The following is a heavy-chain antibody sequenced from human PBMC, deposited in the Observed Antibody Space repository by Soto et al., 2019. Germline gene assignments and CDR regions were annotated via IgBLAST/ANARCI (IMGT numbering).Heavy chain of an antibody. CDR2: ISGSGGNT. CDR3: AKDRYGIVGPVDY. J-gene: IGHJ4*02. V-gene: IGHV3-23*01. Sequence: EVQLLESGGDLVQPGGSLRLSCAASGLIFSDYAMSWVRQAPGKGLECVACISGSGGNTFYADSVKGRFTISRDNSKNTLSLHMNSLRVDDRAVYFWAKDRYGIVGPVDYWGQGTLVTVSS. CDR1: GLIFSDYA. D-gene: IGHD1-26*01.